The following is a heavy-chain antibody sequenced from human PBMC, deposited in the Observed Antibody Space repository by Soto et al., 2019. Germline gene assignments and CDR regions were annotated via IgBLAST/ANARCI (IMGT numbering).Heavy chain of an antibody. D-gene: IGHD4-17*01. V-gene: IGHV3-30*18. CDR1: GFIFSNYG. J-gene: IGHJ6*03. CDR2: ISYDGSNK. CDR3: AKVISDGEYYYYIDV. Sequence: QVQLVESGGGVVQPGRSLRLSCAASGFIFSNYGMHWVRQAPGKGLEWVAVISYDGSNKYYADYVKGRFTISRDNSKNSLYLHMNSLRAEDTAVYYCAKVISDGEYYYYIDVWGQGATVTVSS.